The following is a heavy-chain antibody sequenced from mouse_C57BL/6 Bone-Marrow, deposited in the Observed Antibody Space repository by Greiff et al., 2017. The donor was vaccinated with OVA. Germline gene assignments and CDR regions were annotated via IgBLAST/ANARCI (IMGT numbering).Heavy chain of an antibody. CDR3: ARFGSSYEFYFDY. V-gene: IGHV1-18*01. Sequence: VQLQQSGPELVKPGASVKIPCKASGYTFTDYNMDWVKQSHGKSLEWIGDINPNNGGTIYNQKFKGKATLTVDKSSSTAYMELRSLTSEDTAVYYCARFGSSYEFYFDYWGQGTTLTVSS. CDR1: GYTFTDYN. D-gene: IGHD1-1*01. J-gene: IGHJ2*01. CDR2: INPNNGGT.